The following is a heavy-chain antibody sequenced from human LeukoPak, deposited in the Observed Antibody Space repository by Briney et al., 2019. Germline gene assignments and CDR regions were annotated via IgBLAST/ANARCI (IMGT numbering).Heavy chain of an antibody. CDR2: IKEDGSDK. CDR3: ARDESWLPDY. D-gene: IGHD5-18*01. Sequence: GGSLRLSCAASGFTFSNYWMSWVRQTPGKGLEWVANIKEDGSDKYYVDSLKGRFTISRDNAKNSLYLQMNSLRAEDTAVYYCARDESWLPDYWGQGTLVTVSS. CDR1: GFTFSNYW. J-gene: IGHJ4*02. V-gene: IGHV3-7*01.